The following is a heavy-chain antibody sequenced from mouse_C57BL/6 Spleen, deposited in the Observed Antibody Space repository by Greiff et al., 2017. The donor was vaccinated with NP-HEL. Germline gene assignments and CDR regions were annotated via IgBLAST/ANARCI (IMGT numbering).Heavy chain of an antibody. Sequence: EVQLQQSGPGLVKPSQSLSLTCSVTGYSITSGYYWNWIRQFPGNKLEWLGYISYDGSNNYNPSLKNRISITRDTSKNQFFLMLNSVTTEDTATYYCANYGNTLYFDVWGTVTTVTFAS. D-gene: IGHD2-1*01. CDR3: ANYGNTLYFDV. J-gene: IGHJ1*03. CDR2: ISYDGSN. V-gene: IGHV3-6*01. CDR1: GYSITSGYY.